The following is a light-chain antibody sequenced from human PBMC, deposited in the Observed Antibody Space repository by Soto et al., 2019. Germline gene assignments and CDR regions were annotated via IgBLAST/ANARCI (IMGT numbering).Light chain of an antibody. J-gene: IGKJ1*01. V-gene: IGKV3-11*01. CDR3: QQYGISPRT. Sequence: EIGLSQSPAAVSLSPVERATLSCRASQSVTSYLAWYQQKPGQAPRLLIYDASNRATGIPARFSGSGSGTDFTLTISRLEPEDFAVYYCQQYGISPRTFGQGTKVDIK. CDR1: QSVTSY. CDR2: DAS.